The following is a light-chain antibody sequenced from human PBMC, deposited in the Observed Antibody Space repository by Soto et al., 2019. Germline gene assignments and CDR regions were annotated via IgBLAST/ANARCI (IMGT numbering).Light chain of an antibody. J-gene: IGLJ1*01. V-gene: IGLV2-14*03. CDR2: GVT. CDR3: CSYTSALTPHV. CDR1: SSDLGAHDD. Sequence: QSVLTQPASVSGSPGQSITISCTGTSSDLGAHDDVSWYQQHPGKVPKLLIYGVTDRPSGISNRFSGSKSGNVASLTISGLQAEDEADYYCCSYTSALTPHVFGTGTKVTVL.